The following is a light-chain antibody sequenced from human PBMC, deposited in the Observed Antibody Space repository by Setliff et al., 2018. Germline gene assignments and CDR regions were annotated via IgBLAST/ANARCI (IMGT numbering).Light chain of an antibody. CDR3: CSYASSNNFL. CDR2: NVS. CDR1: SSDVGAYNY. V-gene: IGLV2-8*01. Sequence: QSALTQPPSASGSPGQSVTISCTGTSSDVGAYNYVSWYQQHPGKAPKLIISNVSQRPSGVPDRFSGSKSGNTASLTISGLQAEDEADYYCCSYASSNNFLFGGGTKVTVL. J-gene: IGLJ2*01.